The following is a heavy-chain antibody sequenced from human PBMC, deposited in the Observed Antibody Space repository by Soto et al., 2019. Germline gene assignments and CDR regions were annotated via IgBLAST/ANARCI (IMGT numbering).Heavy chain of an antibody. J-gene: IGHJ2*01. CDR3: AKASSQQWLVHYWYFDL. CDR1: GFTFSNYV. CDR2: ISFDGRNK. V-gene: IGHV3-30*18. Sequence: QVQLVESGGGVVQPGRSLRLSCAASGFTFSNYVMHWVRQAPGKGLEWVAVISFDGRNKYHVDSVKGRFTVSRDNFKNTVYLEMNSLRTEDTAVYYCAKASSQQWLVHYWYFDLWGRGTLVSVSS. D-gene: IGHD6-19*01.